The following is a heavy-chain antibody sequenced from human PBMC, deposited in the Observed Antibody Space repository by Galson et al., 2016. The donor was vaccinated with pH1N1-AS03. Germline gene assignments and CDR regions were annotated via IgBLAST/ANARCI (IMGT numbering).Heavy chain of an antibody. J-gene: IGHJ4*02. V-gene: IGHV1-18*01. Sequence: SVKVSCKASGYTFTSYGISWVRQAPGQGLEWMRWISAYNGNTNYAQKLQGRVTMTTDTSTSTAYMELRSLRSDDTAVYYCARVQYQLLPSDYWGQGTLVTVSS. CDR2: ISAYNGNT. D-gene: IGHD2-2*01. CDR1: GYTFTSYG. CDR3: ARVQYQLLPSDY.